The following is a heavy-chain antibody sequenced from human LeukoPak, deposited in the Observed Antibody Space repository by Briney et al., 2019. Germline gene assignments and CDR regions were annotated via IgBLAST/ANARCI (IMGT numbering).Heavy chain of an antibody. CDR2: MYSGGST. J-gene: IGHJ6*02. CDR1: GFTVSSYY. CDR3: ARSYSNHLFGMDV. V-gene: IGHV3-66*01. Sequence: GGSLRLSCAASGFTVSSYYMTWVRQAPGKGLEWVSVMYSGGSTYYADSVKGRVAISRDNSQNTVYLQMNSVRVEDTAVYYCARSYSNHLFGMDVWGQGTAVTVSS. D-gene: IGHD4-11*01.